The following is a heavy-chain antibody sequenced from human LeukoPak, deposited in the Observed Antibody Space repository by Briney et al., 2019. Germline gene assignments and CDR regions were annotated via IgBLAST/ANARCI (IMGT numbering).Heavy chain of an antibody. CDR1: GFTFSSYS. D-gene: IGHD3-10*01. Sequence: PGGSLRLSCAASGFTFSSYSMNWVRQAPGKGRVGVSYISSSSSTIYYADSEKGRFTISRDNAKNSLYLQMNSLRAEDTAVYYCARDAYGSGSSWFGYWGQGTLVTVSS. CDR3: ARDAYGSGSSWFGY. V-gene: IGHV3-48*01. J-gene: IGHJ4*02. CDR2: ISSSSSTI.